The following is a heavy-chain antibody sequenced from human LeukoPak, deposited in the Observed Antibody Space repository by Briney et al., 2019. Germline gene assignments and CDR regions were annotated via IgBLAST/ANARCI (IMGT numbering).Heavy chain of an antibody. J-gene: IGHJ4*02. V-gene: IGHV1-24*01. CDR2: FDPEDGET. D-gene: IGHD1-7*01. CDR3: ATSLNWNYVEGPLH. Sequence: ASVKVSCKVSGYTLTELSMHWVRQAPGKGLEWMGGFDPEDGETVYAQIFQGRITMTENTSTDTAYMELSSLRSEDTAIYYCATSLNWNYVEGPLHWGQGTLVTVSS. CDR1: GYTLTELS.